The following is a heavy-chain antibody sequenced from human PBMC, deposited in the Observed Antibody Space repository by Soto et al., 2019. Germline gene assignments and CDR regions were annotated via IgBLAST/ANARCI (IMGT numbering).Heavy chain of an antibody. V-gene: IGHV3-15*01. CDR3: VYSSSTHYYYGMDV. Sequence: PGGSLRLSCAASGFTFSNAWMSWVRQAPGKGLEWVGRIKSKTDGGTTDYAAPVKGGFTISRDDSKNTLYLQMNSLKTEDTAVYYCVYSSSTHYYYGMDVWGQGTTVTVSS. D-gene: IGHD6-6*01. CDR2: IKSKTDGGTT. CDR1: GFTFSNAW. J-gene: IGHJ6*02.